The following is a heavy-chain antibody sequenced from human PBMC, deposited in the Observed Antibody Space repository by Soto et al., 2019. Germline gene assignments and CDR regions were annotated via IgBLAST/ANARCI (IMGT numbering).Heavy chain of an antibody. V-gene: IGHV1-46*01. J-gene: IGHJ4*02. D-gene: IGHD6-13*01. CDR2: INPLPTSGST. Sequence: ASVKVSCKASGYIFTNYYIHWVRQAPGQGLEWMAIINPLPTSGSTNYAQKFQGRVTVTRDTSTSTVYMELSSLTSEDTAIYYCARDLTAAAHWGQGTLVTVSS. CDR3: ARDLTAAAH. CDR1: GYIFTNYY.